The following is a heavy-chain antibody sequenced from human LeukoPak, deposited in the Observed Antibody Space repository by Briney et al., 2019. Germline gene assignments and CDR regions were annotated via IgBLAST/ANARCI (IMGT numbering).Heavy chain of an antibody. J-gene: IGHJ4*02. D-gene: IGHD6-13*01. V-gene: IGHV3-23*01. Sequence: GGSLRLSCAASGFTFSSYAMSWVRQAPGKGLEWVSGISNSGGSRHYADSVKGRFTISRDNSKNTLYLQVNSLTAEATAVYFCAKGPKKQLGGSRGYYFDFWGQGTLVTVSS. CDR2: ISNSGGSR. CDR3: AKGPKKQLGGSRGYYFDF. CDR1: GFTFSSYA.